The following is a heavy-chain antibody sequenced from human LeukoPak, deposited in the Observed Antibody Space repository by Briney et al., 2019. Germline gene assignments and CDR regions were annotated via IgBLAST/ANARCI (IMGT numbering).Heavy chain of an antibody. J-gene: IGHJ5*02. D-gene: IGHD3-3*01. CDR2: IYTSGST. V-gene: IGHV4-4*07. CDR3: ARDVQGYYDFWSGFNWFDP. CDR1: GGSISSYY. Sequence: SETLSLTCTVSGGSISSYYWSWIRQPAGKGLEWIGCIYTSGSTNYNPSLKSRVTMSVDTSKNQFSLKLSSVTAADTAVYYCARDVQGYYDFWSGFNWFDPWGQGTLVTVSS.